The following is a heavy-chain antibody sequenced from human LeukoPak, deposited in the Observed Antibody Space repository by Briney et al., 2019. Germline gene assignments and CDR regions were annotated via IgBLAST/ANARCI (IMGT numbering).Heavy chain of an antibody. CDR2: ISYDGSHK. D-gene: IGHD6-19*01. CDR1: GFTFSSYG. Sequence: GRSLRLSCAASGFTFSSYGMHWVRQAPGKGLEWVAVISYDGSHKYYADSVKGRFAISRDNSKNTLYLQMNSLRAEDTAVYYCARLDRWLPTEDYWGQGTLVTVSS. J-gene: IGHJ4*02. CDR3: ARLDRWLPTEDY. V-gene: IGHV3-30*03.